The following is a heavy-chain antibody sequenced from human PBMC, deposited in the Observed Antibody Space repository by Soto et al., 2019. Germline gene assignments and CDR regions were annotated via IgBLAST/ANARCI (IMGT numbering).Heavy chain of an antibody. D-gene: IGHD1-1*01. J-gene: IGHJ4*02. CDR3: ARRVTTETTAFDY. CDR2: TYYRSKWYN. V-gene: IGHV6-1*01. CDR1: GDSVSSNRAA. Sequence: QVQLQQSGPGLVKPSQTLSLTCAISGDSVSSNRAAWNWIRQSPSRGLEWLGRTYYRSKWYNDFAISVKSRITINAYTSKIQFALQLSSVTPEDTALYYCARRVTTETTAFDYWGQGTLVTVSS.